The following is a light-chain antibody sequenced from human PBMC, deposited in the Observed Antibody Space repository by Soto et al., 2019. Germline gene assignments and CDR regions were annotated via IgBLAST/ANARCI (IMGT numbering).Light chain of an antibody. J-gene: IGKJ3*01. CDR3: QQYSTYST. Sequence: DIQMTQSPSTLSASVGDRVTITCRASQSISSWLAWYQQKPGKAPKLLIYDASSLESGVPSRFSGSGSGTEFTLTISSLQPDDIATYYCQQYSTYSTFGTGTKVDIK. CDR1: QSISSW. CDR2: DAS. V-gene: IGKV1-5*01.